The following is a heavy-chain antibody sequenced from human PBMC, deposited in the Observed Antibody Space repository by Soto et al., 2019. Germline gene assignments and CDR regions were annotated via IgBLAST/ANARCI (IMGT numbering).Heavy chain of an antibody. D-gene: IGHD2-2*01. J-gene: IGHJ2*01. V-gene: IGHV3-53*02. CDR2: IYSGGST. CDR3: ATSSFNIAYWYFDL. Sequence: EVQLVETGGGLIQPGGSLRLSCAASGFTVSSNYMSWVRQAPGKGLEWVSVIYSGGSTYYADSVKGRFTISRDNSKNTLYLQMNSLRVEDTAVYYCATSSFNIAYWYFDLWGRGTLVTVSS. CDR1: GFTVSSNY.